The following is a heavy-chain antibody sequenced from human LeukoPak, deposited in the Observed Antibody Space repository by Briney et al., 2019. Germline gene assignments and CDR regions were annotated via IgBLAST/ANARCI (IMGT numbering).Heavy chain of an antibody. Sequence: GGSLRLSCAASGFTFSDYYMSWIRQAPEKGLEWVSYISSSGSTIYYADSVKGRFTISRDNAKNSLYLQMNSLRAEDTAVYYCARYYDSGASRGPKKTFDIWGQGTMVTVSS. J-gene: IGHJ3*02. CDR3: ARYYDSGASRGPKKTFDI. CDR2: ISSSGSTI. V-gene: IGHV3-11*01. D-gene: IGHD3-10*01. CDR1: GFTFSDYY.